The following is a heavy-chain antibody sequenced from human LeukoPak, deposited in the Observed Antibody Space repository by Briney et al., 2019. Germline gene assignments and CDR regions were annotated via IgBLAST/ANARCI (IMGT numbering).Heavy chain of an antibody. CDR3: ARDSSGYYYGGFLFDI. CDR2: IYSGGST. J-gene: IGHJ3*02. V-gene: IGHV3-53*01. CDR1: GFTVSSNY. Sequence: GGSLRLSCAASGFTVSSNYMSWVRQAPGKGLEWVSVIYSGGSTYYADSVKGRFTISRDNSKNTLYLQMNSLRAEDTAVYYCARDSSGYYYGGFLFDIWGQGTMVTVSS. D-gene: IGHD3-22*01.